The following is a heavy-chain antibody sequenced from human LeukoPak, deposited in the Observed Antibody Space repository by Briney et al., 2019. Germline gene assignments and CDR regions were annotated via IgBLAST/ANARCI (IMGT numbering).Heavy chain of an antibody. J-gene: IGHJ2*01. CDR3: VRGEYYYDSSGRGFDL. CDR2: ISYDGSNK. Sequence: GGSLRLSCAASGFTFSSYAMHWVRQAPGKGLEWAAIISYDGSNKYYADSVKGRFTISRDNSKNTLYLQMNSLRAEDTAVYYCVRGEYYYDSSGRGFDLWGRGTLVTVSS. V-gene: IGHV3-30-3*01. D-gene: IGHD3-22*01. CDR1: GFTFSSYA.